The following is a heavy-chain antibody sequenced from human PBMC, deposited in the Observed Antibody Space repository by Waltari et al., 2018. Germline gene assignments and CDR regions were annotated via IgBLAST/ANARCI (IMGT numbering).Heavy chain of an antibody. Sequence: VQLEQSGAEVRNHGASVKVSCKASGYIFINYFMHWVRQAPGQGLEWIGRINCRNGGPDYARKFQGRVTMTRDTSLNTAYLELTGLRSDDMAIYYCTLSFNVNAFNIWGPGTRVTASS. D-gene: IGHD2-15*01. CDR3: TLSFNVNAFNI. CDR1: GYIFINYF. J-gene: IGHJ3*01. V-gene: IGHV1-2*06. CDR2: INCRNGGP.